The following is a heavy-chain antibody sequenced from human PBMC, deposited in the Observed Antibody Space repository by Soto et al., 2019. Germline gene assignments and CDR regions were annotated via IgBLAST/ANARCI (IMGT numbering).Heavy chain of an antibody. CDR2: INPNSGGT. J-gene: IGHJ6*02. CDR3: ARARYCSSTSCQGYYYGMDV. CDR1: GYTFTGYY. V-gene: IGHV1-2*04. D-gene: IGHD2-2*01. Sequence: ASVKVSCKASGYTFTGYYMHWVRQAPGQGLEWMGWINPNSGGTNYAQKFQGWVTMTRDTSISTAYMELSRLRSDDTAVYYCARARYCSSTSCQGYYYGMDVWGQGTTVTVSS.